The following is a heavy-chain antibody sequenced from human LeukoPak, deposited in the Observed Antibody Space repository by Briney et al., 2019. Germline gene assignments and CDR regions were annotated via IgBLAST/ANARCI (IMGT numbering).Heavy chain of an antibody. CDR1: GFTFSAYA. J-gene: IGHJ3*02. V-gene: IGHV3-30-3*01. CDR2: ISYDGSEK. D-gene: IGHD6-19*01. Sequence: PGGSLRLSCAAPGFTFSAYAMHWVRQAPGKGLEWVAVISYDGSEKYYADSVEGRFTISRDNSKNTLYLQMDSLRTGDTAVYYCARTPAVAGTRGAFDIWGQGTMVTVSS. CDR3: ARTPAVAGTRGAFDI.